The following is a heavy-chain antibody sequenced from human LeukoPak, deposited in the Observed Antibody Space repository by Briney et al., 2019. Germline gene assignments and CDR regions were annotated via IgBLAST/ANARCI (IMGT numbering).Heavy chain of an antibody. D-gene: IGHD3-3*01. Sequence: PSETLSLTCTVSGGSISSGDYYLSWIRQPPGKGLEWIGYIYYSGSTYYNPSLKSRVSISVDTSKNQFSLKLSSVTAADTAVYYCARGGFLEWLSYYYYMDVWGKGTTVTVSS. CDR3: ARGGFLEWLSYYYYMDV. CDR2: IYYSGST. CDR1: GGSISSGDYY. V-gene: IGHV4-30-4*08. J-gene: IGHJ6*03.